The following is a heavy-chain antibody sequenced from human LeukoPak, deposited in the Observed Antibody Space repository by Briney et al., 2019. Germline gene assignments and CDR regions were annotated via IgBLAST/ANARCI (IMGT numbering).Heavy chain of an antibody. D-gene: IGHD3-22*01. CDR3: AKQSSGYLWFFDY. V-gene: IGHV3-23*01. CDR1: GFTFGHYS. Sequence: GGSLRLSCVASGFTFGHYSLSWVRQAPGKGLEWVSGIIGNGGSTFYVDSAKGRFTVSRDNSKNTLYLQMNSLRAEDTAAYYCAKQSSGYLWFFDYWGQGTLVTVSS. CDR2: IIGNGGST. J-gene: IGHJ4*02.